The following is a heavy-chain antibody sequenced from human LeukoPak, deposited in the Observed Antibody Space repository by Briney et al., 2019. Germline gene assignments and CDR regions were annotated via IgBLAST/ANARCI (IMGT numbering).Heavy chain of an antibody. CDR2: ISTSSSTI. CDR3: ATTFDYTRSTGGY. Sequence: TGGSLRLSCAASGFTFSSSSMNWVRQAPGKGLEWVSYISTSSSTIYYADSVKGRFTISRDNAKNSLYLQVNSLRAEDTAVYYCATTFDYTRSTGGYWGQGILVTVSS. J-gene: IGHJ4*02. CDR1: GFTFSSSS. D-gene: IGHD2-2*02. V-gene: IGHV3-48*01.